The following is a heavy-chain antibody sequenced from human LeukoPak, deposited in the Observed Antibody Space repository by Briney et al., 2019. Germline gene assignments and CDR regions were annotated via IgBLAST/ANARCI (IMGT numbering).Heavy chain of an antibody. J-gene: IGHJ5*02. CDR1: GGSFSGYY. Sequence: SETLSLTCAVYGGSFSGYYWSWIRQPPGKGLEWIGYIYYSGSTNYNPSLKSRVTISVDTSKNQFSLKLSSVTAADTAVYYCARDQASNWFDPWGQGTLVTVSS. CDR3: ARDQASNWFDP. CDR2: IYYSGST. V-gene: IGHV4-59*01.